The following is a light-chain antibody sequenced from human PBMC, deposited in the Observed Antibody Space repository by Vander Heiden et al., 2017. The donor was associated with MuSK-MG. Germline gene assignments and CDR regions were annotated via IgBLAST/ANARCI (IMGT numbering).Light chain of an antibody. CDR1: QGIDNY. CDR2: AAS. CDR3: QHYDNLPGILL. V-gene: IGKV1-33*01. Sequence: SVGDRVTITCQASQGIDNYLNWYQQKPGKAPKPLIFAASNLQTGVPARFSGSGYGTEFTLTISSLQPEDIATYYCQHYDNLPGILLFGHGTNVDIK. J-gene: IGKJ3*01.